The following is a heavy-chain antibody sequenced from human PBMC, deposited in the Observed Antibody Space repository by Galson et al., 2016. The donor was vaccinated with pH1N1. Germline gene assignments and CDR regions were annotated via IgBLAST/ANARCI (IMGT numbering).Heavy chain of an antibody. Sequence: SLRLSCAASGFTFSHYAMNWVRQAPGKGLEWVSGIGGTGGSPHYAHFVKGRFTISRDNAKNTLYLQMSNLRAGDSAVYYCAKEESSMIVVVRCLFAFWGRGGMVTVSS. D-gene: IGHD3-22*01. J-gene: IGHJ3*01. V-gene: IGHV3-23*01. CDR1: GFTFSHYA. CDR2: IGGTGGSP. CDR3: AKEESSMIVVVRCLFAF.